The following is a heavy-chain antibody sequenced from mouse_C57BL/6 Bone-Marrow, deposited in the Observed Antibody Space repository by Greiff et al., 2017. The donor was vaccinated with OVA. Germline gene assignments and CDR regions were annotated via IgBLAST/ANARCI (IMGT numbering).Heavy chain of an antibody. D-gene: IGHD1-1*01. Sequence: VQLQQPGAELVKPGASVKMSCKASGYTFTSYWITWVKQRPGQGLEWIGDIYPGSGSTNYNEKFKSKATLTVDTSSSTAYMQLSSLTSEDSAVYYCASDYYGSIYWYFDVWGTGTTVTVSS. CDR2: IYPGSGST. J-gene: IGHJ1*03. CDR1: GYTFTSYW. V-gene: IGHV1-55*01. CDR3: ASDYYGSIYWYFDV.